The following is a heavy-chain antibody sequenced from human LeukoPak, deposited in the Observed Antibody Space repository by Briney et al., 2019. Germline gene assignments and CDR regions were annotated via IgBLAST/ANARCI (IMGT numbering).Heavy chain of an antibody. CDR1: GFTFSDYY. CDR3: ARDLLPYYYDSSGYPPLGH. Sequence: PGGSLRLSCAASGFTFSDYYMSWIRQAPGKGLEWVSYISSSGSTIYYADSVKGRFTISRDNAKNSLYLQMNSLRAEDTAVYYCARDLLPYYYDSSGYPPLGHWGQGTLVTVSS. CDR2: ISSSGSTI. D-gene: IGHD3-22*01. J-gene: IGHJ4*02. V-gene: IGHV3-11*04.